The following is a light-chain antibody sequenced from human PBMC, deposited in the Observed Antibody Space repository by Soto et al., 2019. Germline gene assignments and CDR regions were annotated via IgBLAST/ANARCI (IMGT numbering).Light chain of an antibody. Sequence: QSALAQPASVSGSPGQSVTISCTGTSSDFGSYKFVSWYQHHPGTVPKVIIYETSKRPSGVSDRFSGSKSVNTASLTISGLQAEDEADYYCFSFTSTITHVFGSGTEVTVL. CDR1: SSDFGSYKF. V-gene: IGLV2-23*01. CDR3: FSFTSTITHV. J-gene: IGLJ1*01. CDR2: ETS.